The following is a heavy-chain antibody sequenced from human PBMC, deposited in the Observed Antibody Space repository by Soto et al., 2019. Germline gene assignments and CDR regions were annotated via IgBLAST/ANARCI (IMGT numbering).Heavy chain of an antibody. CDR2: INPRSGGT. Sequence: QVQLVQSGAEVKKPGASVKVSCKASGYTFTGNYMHWMRQAPGQGPEWMGWINPRSGGTDYAQKFQGRVTITRDTSISTAYMDLSRLTSDDTAMYYCVRGGGVDVVTMTRVVFDYWGQGTLLTVSS. D-gene: IGHD2-21*02. J-gene: IGHJ4*02. CDR1: GYTFTGNY. CDR3: VRGGGVDVVTMTRVVFDY. V-gene: IGHV1-2*02.